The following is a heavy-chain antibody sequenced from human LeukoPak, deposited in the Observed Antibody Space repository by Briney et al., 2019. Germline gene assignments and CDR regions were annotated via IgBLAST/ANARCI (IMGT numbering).Heavy chain of an antibody. V-gene: IGHV3-74*01. CDR2: INSDGSTT. Sequence: GGSLRLSCAASGFTFSSYWMHWVRQAPGQGLVWVSRINSDGSTTEYADSVKGRFTISRDNAENTLYLQMNSLRAEDTAVYYCARGWVPSDITMNWGQGTMVTVSS. J-gene: IGHJ3*01. CDR1: GFTFSSYW. CDR3: ARGWVPSDITMN. D-gene: IGHD3-22*01.